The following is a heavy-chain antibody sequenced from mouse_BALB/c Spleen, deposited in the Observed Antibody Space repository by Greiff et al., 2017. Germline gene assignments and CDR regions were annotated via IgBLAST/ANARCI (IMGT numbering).Heavy chain of an antibody. Sequence: DVQLQESGGGLVQPGGSLKLSCAASGFTFSSYTMSWVRQTPEKRLEWVAYISNGGGSTYYPDTVKGRFTISRDNAKNTLYLQMSSLKSEDTAMYYCARHDDRYDVWFAYWGQGTLVTVSA. V-gene: IGHV5-12-2*01. D-gene: IGHD2-14*01. CDR2: ISNGGGST. CDR3: ARHDDRYDVWFAY. CDR1: GFTFSSYT. J-gene: IGHJ3*01.